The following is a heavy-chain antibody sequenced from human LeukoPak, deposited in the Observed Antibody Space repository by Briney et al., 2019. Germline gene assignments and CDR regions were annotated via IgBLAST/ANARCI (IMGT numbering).Heavy chain of an antibody. CDR3: ARERRYSYGYYYFDY. Sequence: PSQTLSLTCTVSGGSISSGSYYWSWIRQPPGKGLEWIGYIYYSGSTNYNPSLKSRVTISVDTSKNQFSLKLSSVTAADTAVYYCARERRYSYGYYYFDYWGQGTLVTVSS. V-gene: IGHV4-61*01. CDR1: GGSISSGSYY. J-gene: IGHJ4*02. CDR2: IYYSGST. D-gene: IGHD5-18*01.